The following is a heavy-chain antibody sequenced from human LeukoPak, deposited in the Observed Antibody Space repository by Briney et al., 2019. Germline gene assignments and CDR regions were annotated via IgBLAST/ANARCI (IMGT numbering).Heavy chain of an antibody. CDR3: AIAGGGSDAFDI. V-gene: IGHV1-2*05. J-gene: IGHJ3*02. D-gene: IGHD2-15*01. CDR2: INPNSGGT. CDR1: GYTFTAYY. Sequence: ASVKVSCKASGYTFTAYYIHWLRQAPGQGLEWMGRINPNSGGTSYAQKFQGRVTMTRDTSTSTAYMELSRLRSDDTVVYYCAIAGGGSDAFDIWGQGTMVTVSS.